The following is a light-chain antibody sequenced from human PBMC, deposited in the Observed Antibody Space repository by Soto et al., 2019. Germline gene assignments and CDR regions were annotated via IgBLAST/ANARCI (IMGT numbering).Light chain of an antibody. V-gene: IGLV2-23*02. CDR1: SSDVGSYNL. J-gene: IGLJ1*01. CDR2: EVS. CDR3: CSYAGRTTPYV. Sequence: QSVLTQPASVSGSPGQSTTISCTGTSSDVGSYNLVSWYQHHPGKAPKLMIYEVSERPPGVSNRFSGSKSGNTASLTISGLQAEDEADYYCCSYAGRTTPYVFGTGTKVTVL.